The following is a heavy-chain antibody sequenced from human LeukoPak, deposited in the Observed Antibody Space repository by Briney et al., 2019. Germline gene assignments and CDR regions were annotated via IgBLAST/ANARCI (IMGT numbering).Heavy chain of an antibody. CDR3: ARANRLYCSITGCYDGMDV. Sequence: GSLSLSSAASGFTFKCYGMNWVGQAPGKGLEWVAVIWYDGSNKYYSDSVKGRFTISRDNSKNKLYLQMNSLTARDTAVYYCARANRLYCSITGCYDGMDVWGQGTTVTVSS. CDR2: IWYDGSNK. V-gene: IGHV3-33*01. CDR1: GFTFKCYG. D-gene: IGHD2-2*01. J-gene: IGHJ6*02.